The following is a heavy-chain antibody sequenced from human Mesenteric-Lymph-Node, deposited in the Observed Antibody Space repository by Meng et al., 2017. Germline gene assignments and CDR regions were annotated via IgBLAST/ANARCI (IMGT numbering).Heavy chain of an antibody. Sequence: ESLKISCAASGFTFSSYWMSWIRQPPGKGLEWIGEINHSGSTNYNPSLKSRVTISVDTSKNQFSLKLSSVTAADTAVYYCARGGYSYVRPFDPWGQGTLVTVSS. J-gene: IGHJ5*02. CDR3: ARGGYSYVRPFDP. D-gene: IGHD5-18*01. V-gene: IGHV4-34*01. CDR2: INHSGST. CDR1: GFTFSSYW.